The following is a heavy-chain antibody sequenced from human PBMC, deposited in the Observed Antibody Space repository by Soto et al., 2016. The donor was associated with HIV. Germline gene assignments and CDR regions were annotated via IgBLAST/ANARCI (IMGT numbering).Heavy chain of an antibody. Sequence: QVQLVQSGAEVKKPGASVKVSCKTSGYTFTAYYMHWVRQAPGQGLEWMGIINPSGGSTSYAQKFQGRVTMTRDTSTSTVYMELSSLRSEDTAVYYCARVTMVRGVRADVWGQGDHGHRLL. CDR3: ARVTMVRGVRADV. D-gene: IGHD3-10*01. CDR2: INPSGGST. J-gene: IGHJ6*02. CDR1: GYTFTAYY. V-gene: IGHV1-46*03.